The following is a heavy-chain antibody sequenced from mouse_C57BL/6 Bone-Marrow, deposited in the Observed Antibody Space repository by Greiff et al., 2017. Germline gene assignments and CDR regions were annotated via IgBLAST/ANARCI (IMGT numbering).Heavy chain of an antibody. D-gene: IGHD1-1*01. CDR1: GYSFTSYY. V-gene: IGHV1-66*01. J-gene: IGHJ4*01. CDR2: IYPASGNT. Sequence: QVQLQQSGPELVKPGASVKISCKASGYSFTSYYIHWVKQRPGQGLEWIGWIYPASGNTKYNQKFKGKATLTVDTSSSPAYMQLSSLTSEDSAFYNDARCYGPCMDYGGQGTSVTVAA. CDR3: ARCYGPCMDY.